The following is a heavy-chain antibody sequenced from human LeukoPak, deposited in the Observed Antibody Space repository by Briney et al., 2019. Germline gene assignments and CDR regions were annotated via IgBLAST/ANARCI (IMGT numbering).Heavy chain of an antibody. CDR1: GSSFTSYW. Sequence: GESLQISCKGSGSSFTSYWIGWGRQMPGKGLGWMGIIYPGDSDTKYSPSFQGQVTISADKSISTAYLQWSSLRASDTAMYYCARRDDSSGYYDYWGQGTLVTVSS. J-gene: IGHJ4*02. CDR3: ARRDDSSGYYDY. V-gene: IGHV5-51*01. CDR2: IYPGDSDT. D-gene: IGHD3-22*01.